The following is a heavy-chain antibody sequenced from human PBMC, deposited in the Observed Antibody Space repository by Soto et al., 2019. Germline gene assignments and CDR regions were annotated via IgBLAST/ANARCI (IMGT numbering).Heavy chain of an antibody. CDR3: ARPSGLLGQYSALPEF. Sequence: QVQLVQSGAEARKPGSSVKISCTVSGDSFSSYTLTWVRQAPGQGLEWMGGIIPIFHSTIYSQSFKGRVTFTADDSTNTAYLQLTNLRFDDTAIYYCARPSGLLGQYSALPEFWGQGTLVSVSS. D-gene: IGHD5-12*01. J-gene: IGHJ4*02. V-gene: IGHV1-69*19. CDR2: IIPIFHST. CDR1: GDSFSSYT.